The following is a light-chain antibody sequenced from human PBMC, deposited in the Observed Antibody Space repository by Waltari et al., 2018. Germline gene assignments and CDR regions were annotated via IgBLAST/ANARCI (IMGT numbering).Light chain of an antibody. V-gene: IGLV2-23*02. J-gene: IGLJ2*01. Sequence: QSALTQPASVSGSPGQSITIPCTGTSSDVCNYKRVSWYQQHPGKAPKLMIYAVSKRPSGVSDRFSGSKSGDMASLTISGLQPEDEAEYFCSSYAGASKGVFGGGTKVTVL. CDR3: SSYAGASKGV. CDR2: AVS. CDR1: SSDVCNYKR.